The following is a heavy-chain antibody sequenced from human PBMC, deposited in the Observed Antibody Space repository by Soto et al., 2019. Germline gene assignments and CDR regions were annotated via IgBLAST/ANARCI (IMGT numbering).Heavy chain of an antibody. CDR3: GKGPTFLGVVISYSFYYGLDI. CDR2: ISSSGAST. V-gene: IGHV3-23*01. Sequence: EVQLLESGGGLIQPGGSLRLSCAASRLPFSSYAMSWVRQAPGKGLEWVSAISSSGASTYSADSVKGRFTISRDNSKIRLYQKMNSRGAEDRPVYYCGKGPTFLGVVISYSFYYGLDIGGKGTTVTVSS. CDR1: RLPFSSYA. J-gene: IGHJ6*04. D-gene: IGHD3-3*01.